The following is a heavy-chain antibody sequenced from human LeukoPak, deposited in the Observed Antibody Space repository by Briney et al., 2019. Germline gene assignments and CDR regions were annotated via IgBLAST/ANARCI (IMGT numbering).Heavy chain of an antibody. CDR3: ARDDKGLWFGN. CDR2: IYSGGRT. CDR1: GFTVSSNY. J-gene: IGHJ5*02. V-gene: IGHV3-53*01. Sequence: GGSLRLSCAASGFTVSSNYMSWVRQAPGKGLEWDSVIYSGGRTFYADSVKGRFTISRDNSKNTLYLQMTSLRAEDTAVYYCARDDKGLWFGNWGQGTLVTVSS. D-gene: IGHD3-22*01.